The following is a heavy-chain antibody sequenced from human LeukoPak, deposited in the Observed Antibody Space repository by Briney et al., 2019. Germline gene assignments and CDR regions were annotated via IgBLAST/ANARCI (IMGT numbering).Heavy chain of an antibody. J-gene: IGHJ6*02. CDR2: IGTAGDT. D-gene: IGHD2-2*02. CDR1: GFTFSSYD. V-gene: IGHV3-13*01. Sequence: PGGSLRLPCAASGFTFSSYDMHWVRQATGKGLEWVSAIGTAGDTYYPGSVKGRFTISRENAKNSLYLQMNSLRAGDTAVYYCARFYRGYCSSTSCYTVGYGMDVWGQGTTVTVSS. CDR3: ARFYRGYCSSTSCYTVGYGMDV.